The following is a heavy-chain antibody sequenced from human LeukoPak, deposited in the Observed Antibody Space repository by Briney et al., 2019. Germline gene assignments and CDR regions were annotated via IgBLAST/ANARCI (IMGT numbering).Heavy chain of an antibody. V-gene: IGHV3-23*01. CDR3: AKGRRCCSGGSCYGYY. J-gene: IGHJ4*02. Sequence: GGSLRLSCAASGFTFSSYAMSWVRQAPGKGLEWVSAISGSGGSTYYADSVKGWFTISRDNSKNTLYLQMNSLRAEDTAVHYCAKGRRCCSGGSCYGYYWGQGTLVTVSS. D-gene: IGHD2-15*01. CDR1: GFTFSSYA. CDR2: ISGSGGST.